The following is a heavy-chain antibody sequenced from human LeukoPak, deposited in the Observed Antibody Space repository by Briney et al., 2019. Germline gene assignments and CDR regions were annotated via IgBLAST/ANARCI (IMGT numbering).Heavy chain of an antibody. CDR1: GFTVRSNY. J-gene: IGHJ4*02. CDR2: ISSGGST. V-gene: IGHV3-66*01. Sequence: HPGGSLRLSCAASGFTVRSNYMSWARQAPGKGLEWVSVISSGGSTYCADSVKGRFTISRDSSKNTLYLQMKSLRAEDTALYYCSRDRMGTKSFDYWGQGTLVTVSS. CDR3: SRDRMGTKSFDY. D-gene: IGHD5-24*01.